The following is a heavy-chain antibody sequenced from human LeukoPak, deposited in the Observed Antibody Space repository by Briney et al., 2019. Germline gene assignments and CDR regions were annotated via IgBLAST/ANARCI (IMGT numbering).Heavy chain of an antibody. D-gene: IGHD5-18*01. CDR1: GGSISSYY. Sequence: PSETLSLTCTVSGGSISSYYWSWIRQPPGKGLEWIGYIYYSGSTDYNPSLKSRVTISVDTSKNQFSLKLSSVTAADTAVYYCARGGYSRPFDYWGQGTLVTVSS. J-gene: IGHJ4*02. CDR2: IYYSGST. V-gene: IGHV4-59*01. CDR3: ARGGYSRPFDY.